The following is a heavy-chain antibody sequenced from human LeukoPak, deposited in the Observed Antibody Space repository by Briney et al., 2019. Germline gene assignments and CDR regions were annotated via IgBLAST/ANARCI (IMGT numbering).Heavy chain of an antibody. CDR3: ASYGSGSYRFDP. V-gene: IGHV4-31*03. J-gene: IGHJ5*02. Sequence: KPSETLSLTCTVSGGSISSGNYYWSWIRQHPGKGLEWIGYIHHSGSTYYNPSLKSRVIISVDTSKNQFSLKLNFVTAADTAVFYCASYGSGSYRFDPWGQGTLVTVSS. CDR1: GGSISSGNYY. D-gene: IGHD3-10*01. CDR2: IHHSGST.